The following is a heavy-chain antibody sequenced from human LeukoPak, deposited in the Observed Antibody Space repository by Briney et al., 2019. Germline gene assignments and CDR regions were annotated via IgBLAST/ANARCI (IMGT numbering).Heavy chain of an antibody. V-gene: IGHV3-74*03. CDR2: INSDGTGT. CDR1: GFTFSSYW. CDR3: AKEVQQQLSHNWFDP. J-gene: IGHJ5*02. Sequence: PGGSLRLSRAASGFTFSSYWMHWVRQAPGKGPVWVSRINSDGTGTMYADSVKGRFTISRDNAKNTLYLQMNSLRAEDTAVYYCAKEVQQQLSHNWFDPWGQGTLVTVSS. D-gene: IGHD6-13*01.